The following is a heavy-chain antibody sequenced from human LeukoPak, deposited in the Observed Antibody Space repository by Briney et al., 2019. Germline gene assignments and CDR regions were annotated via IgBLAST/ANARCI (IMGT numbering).Heavy chain of an antibody. CDR3: ASSLGYYGSGSSFDY. Sequence: NDSGSTNYNPSLKSRVTISVDTSKNQFSLKLSSVPAADTAVYYCASSLGYYGSGSSFDYWGQGTLVTVSS. J-gene: IGHJ4*02. V-gene: IGHV4-34*01. D-gene: IGHD3-10*01. CDR2: NDSGST.